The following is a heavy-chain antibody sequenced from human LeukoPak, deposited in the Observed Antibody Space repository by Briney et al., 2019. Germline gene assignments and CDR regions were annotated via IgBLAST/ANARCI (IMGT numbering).Heavy chain of an antibody. D-gene: IGHD3-10*01. CDR2: ISGSGGST. Sequence: GGSLRLSCAASGFTFSSYAMSWVRQAPGKGLEWVSAISGSGGSTYYADSVKGRFTISRDNSKNTLYLQMNSLRAEDTAVYYCAKSHEGVTDYYYYYMDAWGKGTTVTVSS. J-gene: IGHJ6*03. CDR3: AKSHEGVTDYYYYYMDA. V-gene: IGHV3-23*01. CDR1: GFTFSSYA.